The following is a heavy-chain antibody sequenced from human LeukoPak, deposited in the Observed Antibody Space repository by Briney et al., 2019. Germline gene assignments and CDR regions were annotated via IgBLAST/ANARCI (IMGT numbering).Heavy chain of an antibody. V-gene: IGHV3-30-3*01. CDR1: GFTFSSYA. D-gene: IGHD3-10*01. Sequence: PGRSLRLSCAASGFTFSSYAMPWVRQAPGKGLEWVAVISYDGSNKYYADSVKGRFTISRDNAENTLYLQMNSLRAEDTAVYYCARDLRIWFGELSYFDYWGQGTLVTVSS. CDR3: ARDLRIWFGELSYFDY. J-gene: IGHJ4*02. CDR2: ISYDGSNK.